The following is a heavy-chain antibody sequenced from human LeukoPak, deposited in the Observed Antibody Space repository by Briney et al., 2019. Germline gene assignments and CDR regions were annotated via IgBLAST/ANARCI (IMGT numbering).Heavy chain of an antibody. J-gene: IGHJ4*02. CDR2: ISSNGGST. Sequence: GGSLRLSCAASGFTFSSYAMHWVRQAPGKGLEYVSAISSNGGSTYYANSVKGRFTISRDNSKNTLYLQMNSLRAEDTAVYYCAKDLTSRYSSSFADYWGQGTLVTVSS. D-gene: IGHD6-13*01. CDR3: AKDLTSRYSSSFADY. V-gene: IGHV3-64*01. CDR1: GFTFSSYA.